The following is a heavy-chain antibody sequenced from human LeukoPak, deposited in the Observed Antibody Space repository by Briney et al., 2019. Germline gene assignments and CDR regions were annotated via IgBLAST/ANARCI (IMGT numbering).Heavy chain of an antibody. CDR3: ARTYNPDY. CDR2: MRYDGNNK. Sequence: GVSLRLSCTASGFTFSSTGMQWVRQAPGKGLEGVTYMRYDGNNKYYGDSVKGRLTVSRDNSKNTLYLQMNSLRVETTAVYYCARTYNPDYWGRGTLVTVSS. D-gene: IGHD1-14*01. J-gene: IGHJ4*02. V-gene: IGHV3-30*02. CDR1: GFTFSSTG.